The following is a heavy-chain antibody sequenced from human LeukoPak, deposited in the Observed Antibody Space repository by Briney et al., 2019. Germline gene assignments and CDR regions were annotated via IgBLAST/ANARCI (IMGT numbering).Heavy chain of an antibody. CDR2: INPNGGGT. CDR1: GYTFTGYY. V-gene: IGHV1-2*02. D-gene: IGHD3-16*01. Sequence: ASVKASCKASGYTFTGYYMHWVRQAPGQGLEWMGWINPNGGGTNYAQKFQGRVTMTRDTSISTAYMELSRLRSDDTAVYYCSLGDAFDIWGQGTMVTVSS. CDR3: SLGDAFDI. J-gene: IGHJ3*02.